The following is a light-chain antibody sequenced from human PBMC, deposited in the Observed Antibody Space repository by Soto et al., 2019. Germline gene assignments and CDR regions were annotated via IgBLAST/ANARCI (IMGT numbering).Light chain of an antibody. Sequence: EIVLTQSPATLSLSPGERATLSCRASQSVSSYLAWYQQKPGQAPRLLIYDASNRATGIPARFSGSGSGTYFTLTISSLEPEDFAVYYCQQRSNWPPTFGQGTKLELK. CDR1: QSVSSY. CDR3: QQRSNWPPT. CDR2: DAS. J-gene: IGKJ2*01. V-gene: IGKV3-11*01.